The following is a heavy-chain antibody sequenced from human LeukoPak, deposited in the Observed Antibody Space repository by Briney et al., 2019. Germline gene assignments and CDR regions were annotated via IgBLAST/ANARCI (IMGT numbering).Heavy chain of an antibody. D-gene: IGHD3-22*01. CDR3: ARHSLRPGTYYYDSSGYYSDY. Sequence: KASETLSLTCSVSGGPVSTSSYYWGWIRQPPGKGLEWIGSIYFSGSTYYNPSLTSRLTISVDTSKNQFSLKLSSVTAADTAVYYCARHSLRPGTYYYDSSGYYSDYWGQGTLVTVSS. V-gene: IGHV4-39*01. CDR1: GGPVSTSSYY. CDR2: IYFSGST. J-gene: IGHJ4*02.